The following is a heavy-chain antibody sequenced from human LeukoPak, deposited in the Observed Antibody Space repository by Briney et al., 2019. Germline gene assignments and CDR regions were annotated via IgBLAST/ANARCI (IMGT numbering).Heavy chain of an antibody. D-gene: IGHD6-13*01. Sequence: PGGSLRLSCAASGFTFSKYYMHWVRQAPGKGLVWVSRINSDGTSTTYADSVRGRFTVSRDNAKNTLYLQMNSLKVEDRAMYYYTRVFAGVEYSSSRYWGQGTLVTVSS. CDR2: INSDGTST. J-gene: IGHJ4*02. CDR1: GFTFSKYY. V-gene: IGHV3-74*03. CDR3: TRVFAGVEYSSSRY.